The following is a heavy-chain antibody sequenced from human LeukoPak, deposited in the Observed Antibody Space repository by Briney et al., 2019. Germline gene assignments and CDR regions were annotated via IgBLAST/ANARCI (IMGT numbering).Heavy chain of an antibody. V-gene: IGHV4-31*03. CDR1: GGFISSGGYY. J-gene: IGHJ5*02. CDR3: ARAVSGSYYEGGNWFDP. CDR2: IYYSGST. Sequence: KASETLSLTCTVSGGFISSGGYYWSWIRQHPGKGLEWIGYIYYSGSTYYNPSLKSRVTISVDTSKNQFSLKLSSVTAADTAVYYCARAVSGSYYEGGNWFDPWGQGTLVTVSS. D-gene: IGHD1-26*01.